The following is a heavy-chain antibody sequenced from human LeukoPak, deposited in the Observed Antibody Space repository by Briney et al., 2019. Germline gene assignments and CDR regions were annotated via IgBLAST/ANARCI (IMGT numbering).Heavy chain of an antibody. Sequence: PGGSLRLSCAASGFTFSYHWMTWVRQAPGKGLEWVANIKNDGAVKNYVDSVRGRFTMSRDNAENSLSLQMNSLRAEDTAVYYCVRDGSGGWHFDCWGQGVLVTVSS. D-gene: IGHD6-19*01. CDR2: IKNDGAVK. CDR3: VRDGSGGWHFDC. J-gene: IGHJ4*02. CDR1: GFTFSYHW. V-gene: IGHV3-7*01.